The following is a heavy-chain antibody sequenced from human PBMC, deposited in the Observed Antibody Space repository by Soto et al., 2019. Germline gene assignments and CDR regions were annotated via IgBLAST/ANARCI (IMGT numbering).Heavy chain of an antibody. Sequence: PGGSLRLSCAASGFTFSSYSMNWVRQAPGKGLEWVSVIYSGGSTYYADSVKGRFTISRDNSKNTLYLQMNSLRAEDTAVYYCAKRGYYDSSGYYTYFDYWGQGTLVTVSS. CDR3: AKRGYYDSSGYYTYFDY. CDR2: IYSGGST. V-gene: IGHV3-53*01. CDR1: GFTFSSYS. D-gene: IGHD3-22*01. J-gene: IGHJ4*02.